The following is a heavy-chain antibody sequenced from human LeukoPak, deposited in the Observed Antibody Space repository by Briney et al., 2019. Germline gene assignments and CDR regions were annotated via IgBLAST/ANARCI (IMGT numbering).Heavy chain of an antibody. CDR2: IFYSGST. V-gene: IGHV4-30-4*01. J-gene: IGHJ4*02. Sequence: SETLSLTCTVSGGSISSGDYYWSWIRQPPGKGLEWIGYIFYSGSTYYNPSLESRVTISVDTSKNQFSLMVNSVTAADTAVYYCARQPYSSKSWLDYWGQGTLVTVSS. D-gene: IGHD6-13*01. CDR3: ARQPYSSKSWLDY. CDR1: GGSISSGDYY.